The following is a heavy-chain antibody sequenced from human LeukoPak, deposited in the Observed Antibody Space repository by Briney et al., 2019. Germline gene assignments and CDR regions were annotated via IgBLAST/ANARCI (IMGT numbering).Heavy chain of an antibody. J-gene: IGHJ4*02. D-gene: IGHD3-22*01. V-gene: IGHV1-2*02. CDR1: GYTFTGYY. CDR3: ARSPDSSGYDPDY. Sequence: ASVKVSCKASGYTFTGYYMHWVRQAPGQGLEWMGWINPNSGGTNYAQKFQGRVTMTRDTSISTAYMELSRLRSDDTAVYYCARSPDSSGYDPDYWGQGTLVTVSS. CDR2: INPNSGGT.